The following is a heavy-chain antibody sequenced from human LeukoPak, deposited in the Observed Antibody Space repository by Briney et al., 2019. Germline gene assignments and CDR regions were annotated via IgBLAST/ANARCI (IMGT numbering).Heavy chain of an antibody. CDR3: ASTDTNGGAFDI. D-gene: IGHD2-8*01. CDR1: GASISSSSYY. V-gene: IGHV4-39*01. Sequence: SETLSLTCTVSGASISSSSYYWGWIRQPPGKGLEWIGTIYYSGTNYNPSLKSRVSISVDTSRNQFSLKLSSVTAADTAVYYCASTDTNGGAFDIWGQGTVVTVSS. CDR2: IYYSGT. J-gene: IGHJ3*02.